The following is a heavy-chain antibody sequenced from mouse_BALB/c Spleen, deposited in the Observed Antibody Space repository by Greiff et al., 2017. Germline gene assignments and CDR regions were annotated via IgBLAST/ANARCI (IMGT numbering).Heavy chain of an antibody. J-gene: IGHJ2*01. Sequence: VQLQQSGTVLARPGASVKMSCKASGYTFTSYWMHWVKQRPGQGLEWIGAIYPGNSDTSYNQKFKGKAKLTAVTSTSTAYMELSSLTNEDSAVYYCTRRGHDGLPFDYWGQGTTLTVSS. CDR1: GYTFTSYW. CDR2: IYPGNSDT. V-gene: IGHV1-5*01. CDR3: TRRGHDGLPFDY. D-gene: IGHD2-3*01.